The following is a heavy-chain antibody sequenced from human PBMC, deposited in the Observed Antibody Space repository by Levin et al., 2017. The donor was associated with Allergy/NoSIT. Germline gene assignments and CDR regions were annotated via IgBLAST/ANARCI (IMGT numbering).Heavy chain of an antibody. CDR1: GFTFSRYA. Sequence: PGGSLRLSCAASGFTFSRYAMSWVRQAPGKGLEWVSGVSSNSGGSTYYADSVKGRFTISRDNSKNTLDLQMNSLRAEDTAVYYCAKERGDYVLPLDYWGQGTLVTVSS. J-gene: IGHJ4*02. CDR2: VSSNSGGST. CDR3: AKERGDYVLPLDY. D-gene: IGHD4-17*01. V-gene: IGHV3-23*01.